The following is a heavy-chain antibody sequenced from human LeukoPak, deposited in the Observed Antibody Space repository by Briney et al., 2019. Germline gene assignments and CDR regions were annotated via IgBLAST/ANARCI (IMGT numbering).Heavy chain of an antibody. J-gene: IGHJ4*02. Sequence: GGSLRLSCAASGNYWMHWVRQAPGKGLVWVSHINSDGSWTSYADSVKGRFTISKDNAKNTVYLQMNSLRAEGTAVYYCVSFYVTYWGRGTLVTVSS. CDR1: GNYW. CDR2: INSDGSWT. D-gene: IGHD2/OR15-2a*01. V-gene: IGHV3-74*01. CDR3: VSFYVTY.